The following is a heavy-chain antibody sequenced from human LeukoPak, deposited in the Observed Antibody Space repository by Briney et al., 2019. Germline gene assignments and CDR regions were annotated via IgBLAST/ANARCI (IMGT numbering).Heavy chain of an antibody. Sequence: SVKVSCKASGGTFSSYAICWVRQTPGQGLEWMGGIIPIFGTANYAQKFQGRVTITADASTSTAYMELSSLRSEYTAVYYCAREHFEQYYCYGMDVWGQGTTVTVS. CDR1: GGTFSSYA. D-gene: IGHD1/OR15-1a*01. J-gene: IGHJ6*02. CDR2: IIPIFGTA. V-gene: IGHV1-69*01. CDR3: AREHFEQYYCYGMDV.